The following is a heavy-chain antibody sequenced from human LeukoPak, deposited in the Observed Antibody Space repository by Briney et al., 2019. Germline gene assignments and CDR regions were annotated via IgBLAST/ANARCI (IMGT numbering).Heavy chain of an antibody. CDR1: GFTVSSNE. V-gene: IGHV3-38-3*01. J-gene: IGHJ4*02. Sequence: GGSLRLSCAASGFTVSSNEMSWVRQAPGKGLEWVSSISGGSTYYADSRKGRFTISRDNSKNTLYLQMNSLRAEDTAFYYCAKDDATGWYDYWGQGTLVTVSS. CDR3: AKDDATGWYDY. CDR2: ISGGST. D-gene: IGHD6-19*01.